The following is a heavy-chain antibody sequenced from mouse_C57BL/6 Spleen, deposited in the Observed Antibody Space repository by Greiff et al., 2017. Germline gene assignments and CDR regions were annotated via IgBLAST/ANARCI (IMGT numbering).Heavy chain of an antibody. CDR3: ARPILTVTYFDV. J-gene: IGHJ1*03. D-gene: IGHD2-13*01. Sequence: CTASGVDFSRYWTSWVRRAPGKGLEWIGEINPDSSTKNYATSLKDKFIISRDNAKNTLYLQMSKVRSEDTALYYCARPILTVTYFDVWGTGTTVTVSS. V-gene: IGHV4-1*01. CDR2: INPDSSTK. CDR1: GVDFSRYW.